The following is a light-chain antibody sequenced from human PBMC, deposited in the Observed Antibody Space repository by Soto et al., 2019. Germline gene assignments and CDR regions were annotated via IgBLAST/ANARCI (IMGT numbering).Light chain of an antibody. Sequence: QSVLTQPASVSGSPGQSITISCTGTSSDVGGYNYVSWYQQYPGKAPKLMIYDVSNRPSGVSSRFSGSKSGNTASLSISGLQAEDEADYYCSSYTSSSTYVFGTGTKLTVL. CDR2: DVS. CDR1: SSDVGGYNY. J-gene: IGLJ1*01. V-gene: IGLV2-14*03. CDR3: SSYTSSSTYV.